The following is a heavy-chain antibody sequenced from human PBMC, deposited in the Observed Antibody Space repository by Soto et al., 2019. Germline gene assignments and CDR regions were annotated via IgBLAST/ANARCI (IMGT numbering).Heavy chain of an antibody. J-gene: IGHJ4*02. V-gene: IGHV3-23*01. CDR2: IDGSGSAT. Sequence: GGSLRLSCGASGFTFSSYVMSWVRETPGKGLQWVSAIDGSGSATYYTESVKGRFTISRDNSRNTLYLQMTGLRAEDTAFYYCARYCGASSCYSGFDFWGRGTLVTVSS. D-gene: IGHD2-15*01. CDR1: GFTFSSYV. CDR3: ARYCGASSCYSGFDF.